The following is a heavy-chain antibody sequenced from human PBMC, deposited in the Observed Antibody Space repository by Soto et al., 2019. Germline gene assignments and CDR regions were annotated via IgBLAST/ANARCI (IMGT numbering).Heavy chain of an antibody. CDR2: ITTYNGDI. D-gene: IGHD1-26*01. CDR3: ARDDFGFSGSHYIDYFNY. Sequence: GASVKVSCKASGDTFTTYGISWVRQAPGQGLEWMGWITTYNGDINYTQKFQGRVTMTTDTSTGTSYMELKSLRSEDTAVYYCARDDFGFSGSHYIDYFNYWGQGALVTVSS. CDR1: GDTFTTYG. V-gene: IGHV1-18*01. J-gene: IGHJ4*02.